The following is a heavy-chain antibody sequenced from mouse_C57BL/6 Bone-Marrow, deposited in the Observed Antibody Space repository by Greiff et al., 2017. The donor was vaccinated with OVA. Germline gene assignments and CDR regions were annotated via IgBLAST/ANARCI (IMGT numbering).Heavy chain of an antibody. CDR2: IYPGSGST. CDR3: ARKFLLLRDWFFHV. V-gene: IGHV1-55*01. D-gene: IGHD1-1*01. Sequence: QVQLQQPGAELVKPGASVKMSCKASGYTFTSYWITWVKQRPGQGLEWIGDIYPGSGSTNYNGKFKSKATLTVDTSSSTAYMQLSSLTSEDSAVYYCARKFLLLRDWFFHVWGTGTTVTVSS. J-gene: IGHJ1*03. CDR1: GYTFTSYW.